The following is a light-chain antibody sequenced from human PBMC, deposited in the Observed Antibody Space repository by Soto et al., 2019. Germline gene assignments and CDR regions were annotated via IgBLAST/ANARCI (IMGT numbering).Light chain of an antibody. CDR3: QQYGSSSYT. J-gene: IGKJ2*01. CDR2: DAS. V-gene: IGKV3-20*01. CDR1: QSVSSSY. Sequence: EIVLTQSPGTLPLSPGERATLSCRASQSVSSSYLAWYQQKPGQAPRLLIYDASSRATGIPDRFSGSGSGTDFTLTISRLEPEDFAVYYCQQYGSSSYTFGQGTKLEIK.